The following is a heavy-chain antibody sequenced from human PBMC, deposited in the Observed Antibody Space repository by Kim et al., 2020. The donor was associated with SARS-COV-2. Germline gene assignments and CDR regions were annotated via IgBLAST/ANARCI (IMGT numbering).Heavy chain of an antibody. Sequence: GGSLRLSCVESGITSSSYWLTWVRQAPGKGLEWVANIKRDGSERYYGDSVKGRFTISRDNAKSSVFLQMNSLRSEDTAVYYCGISGIWGQGTPATVSS. J-gene: IGHJ4*02. CDR3: GISGI. CDR2: IKRDGSER. CDR1: GITSSSYW. V-gene: IGHV3-7*01.